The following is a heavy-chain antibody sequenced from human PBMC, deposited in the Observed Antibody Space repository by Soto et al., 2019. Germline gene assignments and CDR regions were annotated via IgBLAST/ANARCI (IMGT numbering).Heavy chain of an antibody. CDR1: GFTFSIYS. V-gene: IGHV3-21*01. J-gene: IGHJ4*02. CDR3: ARARDGDPLFDY. D-gene: IGHD4-17*01. CDR2: IRSNSGYI. Sequence: EVQLVESGGGLVKPGGSLRLSCAVSGFTFSIYSMNWVRQAPGKGLEWVSSIRSNSGYIYYADSVKGRFTISRDNAKNSLYLQMTSLRAEDTAVYYCARARDGDPLFDYWGQGTLVTVSS.